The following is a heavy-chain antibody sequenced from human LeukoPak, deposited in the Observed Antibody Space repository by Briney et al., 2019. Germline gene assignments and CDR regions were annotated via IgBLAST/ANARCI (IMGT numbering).Heavy chain of an antibody. V-gene: IGHV1-69*01. CDR2: IIPIFGTA. Sequence: SVKVSCKASGGTFSSYAISWVRQAPGQGLEWMGGIIPIFGTANYAQKSQGRVTITADESTSKAYMELSSLRSEDTAVYYCASVSGYSYAGILDYWGQGTLVTVSS. CDR3: ASVSGYSYAGILDY. J-gene: IGHJ4*02. CDR1: GGTFSSYA. D-gene: IGHD5-18*01.